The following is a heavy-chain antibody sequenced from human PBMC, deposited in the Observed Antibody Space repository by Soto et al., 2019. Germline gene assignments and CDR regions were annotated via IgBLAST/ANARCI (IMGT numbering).Heavy chain of an antibody. CDR1: GYTFTSYY. J-gene: IGHJ4*02. V-gene: IGHV1-46*01. Sequence: ASVKVSCKASGYTFTSYYMHWVRQAPGQGLEWMGIINPSGGSTSYARKFQGRVTMTRDTSTSTVYMELSSLRSEDTAVYYCARDYLHYDFWSGLGDYWGQGTLVTAPQ. CDR2: INPSGGST. CDR3: ARDYLHYDFWSGLGDY. D-gene: IGHD3-3*01.